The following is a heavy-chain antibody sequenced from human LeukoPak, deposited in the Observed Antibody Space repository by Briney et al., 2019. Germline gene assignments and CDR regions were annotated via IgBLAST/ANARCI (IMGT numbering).Heavy chain of an antibody. CDR3: ARPSYYYDSSGSALDY. Sequence: SVKVSCKASGYTFTSYHMHWVRQAPGQGLEWMGGIIPIFGTANYAQKFQGRVTIPADESTSTAYMELSSLRSEDTAVYYCARPSYYYDSSGSALDYWGQGTLVTVSS. CDR2: IIPIFGTA. CDR1: GYTFTSYH. V-gene: IGHV1-69*13. D-gene: IGHD3-22*01. J-gene: IGHJ4*02.